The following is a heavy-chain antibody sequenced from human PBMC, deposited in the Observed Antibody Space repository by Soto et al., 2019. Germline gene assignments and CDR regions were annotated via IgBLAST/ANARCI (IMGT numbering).Heavy chain of an antibody. Sequence: EVQLLESGGGLVQPGGSLRLSCAASGFTFSSYAMSWVRQAPGKGLEWVSAISGSGGSTYYADSVKGQFTISRDNSKNSLYLQMNSLRAEDTAVYYFAKGSGIAAKKPFDYWGEGTLVTVSS. V-gene: IGHV3-23*01. CDR3: AKGSGIAAKKPFDY. J-gene: IGHJ4*02. D-gene: IGHD6-13*01. CDR1: GFTFSSYA. CDR2: ISGSGGST.